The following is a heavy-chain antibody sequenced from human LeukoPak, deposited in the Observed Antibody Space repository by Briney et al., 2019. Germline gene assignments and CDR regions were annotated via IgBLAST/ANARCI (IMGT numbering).Heavy chain of an antibody. CDR2: IYYSGST. D-gene: IGHD5-24*01. V-gene: IGHV4-61*08. CDR3: ARKREGAFDI. J-gene: IGHJ3*02. Sequence: SETLSLTCTVSGGSISSGGYYWSWIRQPPGKGLEWIGYIYYSGSTNYNPSLKSRVTISVDTSKNQFSLKLSSVTAADTAVYYCARKREGAFDIWGQGTMVTVSS. CDR1: GGSISSGGYY.